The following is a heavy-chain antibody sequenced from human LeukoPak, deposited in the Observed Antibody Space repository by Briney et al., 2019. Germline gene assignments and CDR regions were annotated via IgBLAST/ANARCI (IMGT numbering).Heavy chain of an antibody. CDR1: GYSFTSYW. V-gene: IGHV5-51*01. J-gene: IGHJ4*02. D-gene: IGHD3-3*01. CDR3: ARLPFFLEPTTAFDY. Sequence: GESLKISCKGSGYSFTSYWIGWVRQMPGKGLEWMGIIYPGDSDTRYSPSFQGQVTISADKSISTAYLQWSSLKASDTAMYYCARLPFFLEPTTAFDYWGQGTLVTVSS. CDR2: IYPGDSDT.